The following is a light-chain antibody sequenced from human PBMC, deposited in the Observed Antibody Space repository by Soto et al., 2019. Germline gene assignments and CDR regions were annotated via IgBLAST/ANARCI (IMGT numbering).Light chain of an antibody. CDR3: QQYNNWPKT. V-gene: IGKV3-15*01. CDR2: GAS. CDR1: QSVSSN. J-gene: IGKJ1*01. Sequence: ERVMTQSPATLSVSPGERATLSCRASQSVSSNLAWYQQKPGQDPRLLIYGASTRATGIPARFSGSGSGTEFTLTISSLQSEDFAVYYCQQYNNWPKTFGQGTKIDIK.